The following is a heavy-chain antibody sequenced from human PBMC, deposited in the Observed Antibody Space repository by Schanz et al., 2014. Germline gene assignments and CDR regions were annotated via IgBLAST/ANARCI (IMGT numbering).Heavy chain of an antibody. D-gene: IGHD3-10*01. CDR2: ISASGGDT. CDR1: GFTFSSYS. Sequence: EVQLVESGGGLVQPGGSLRLSCTASGFTFSSYSMNWVRQAPGKGLEWVSAISASGGDTYYADSVKGRFTISRDNSKNTLYLQMNSLRAEDTAVYYCAKGRFGELSAFDIWGQGTMVTVSS. J-gene: IGHJ3*02. V-gene: IGHV3-23*04. CDR3: AKGRFGELSAFDI.